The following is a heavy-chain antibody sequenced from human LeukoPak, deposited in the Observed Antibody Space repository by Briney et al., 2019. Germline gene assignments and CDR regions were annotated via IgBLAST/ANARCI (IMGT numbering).Heavy chain of an antibody. J-gene: IGHJ4*02. CDR2: IIPILGIA. D-gene: IGHD4-17*01. Sequence: SVKVSCKASGGTFSSYTISWVRQAPGQGLEWMGRIIPILGIANYAQKFQGRVTITADKSTSTAYMELSSLRSEDTAVYYCAREVAEDYGDYENYFDYRGQGTLVTVSS. CDR1: GGTFSSYT. V-gene: IGHV1-69*04. CDR3: AREVAEDYGDYENYFDY.